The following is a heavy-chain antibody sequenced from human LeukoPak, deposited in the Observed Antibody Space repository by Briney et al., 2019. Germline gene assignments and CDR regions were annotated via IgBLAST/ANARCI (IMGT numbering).Heavy chain of an antibody. CDR1: GGSISSSSYY. CDR2: IYYSGST. Sequence: PSETLSLTCTVSGGSISSSSYYWGGIRQPPGKGLEMIGIIYYSGSTYYNPALDSRVTITVNTSNNQFSMKLSSVTAADPVLCYCARQGVVGLVVPAALPFWGQGTLVTVSS. J-gene: IGHJ4*02. CDR3: ARQGVVGLVVPAALPF. V-gene: IGHV4-39*01. D-gene: IGHD2-2*01.